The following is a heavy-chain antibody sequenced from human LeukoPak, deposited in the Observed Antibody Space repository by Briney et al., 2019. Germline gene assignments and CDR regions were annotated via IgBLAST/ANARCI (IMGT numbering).Heavy chain of an antibody. CDR3: ARVAWVAVAGKKYNWFDP. D-gene: IGHD6-19*01. J-gene: IGHJ5*02. CDR2: IYTSGST. V-gene: IGHV4-4*07. CDR1: GGSISSYY. Sequence: PSETLSLTCTASGGSISSYYWSWIRQPAGKGLEWIGRIYTSGSTNYNPSLKSRVTMSVDTSKNQFSLKLSSVTAADTAVYYCARVAWVAVAGKKYNWFDPWGQGTLVTVSS.